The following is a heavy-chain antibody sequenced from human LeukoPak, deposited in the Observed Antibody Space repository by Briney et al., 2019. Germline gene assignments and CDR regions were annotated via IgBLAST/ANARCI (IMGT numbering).Heavy chain of an antibody. Sequence: ASVKVSCKASGYTFTGYYMHWVRQAPGQGLEWMGWINPDSGGTNYAQKFQGRVTMTRDTSISTACMELSRLRSDDTAVYYCARVYTSVVDYWGQGTLVTVSS. CDR1: GYTFTGYY. J-gene: IGHJ4*02. CDR3: ARVYTSVVDY. V-gene: IGHV1-2*02. D-gene: IGHD2-2*02. CDR2: INPDSGGT.